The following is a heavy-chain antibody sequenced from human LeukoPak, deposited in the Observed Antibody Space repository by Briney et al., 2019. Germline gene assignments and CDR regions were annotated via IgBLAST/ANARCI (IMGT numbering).Heavy chain of an antibody. CDR2: INWDGGST. CDR3: ASIRYCSSTSCYRVYYYMDV. D-gene: IGHD2-2*01. Sequence: GGSLRLSCAASGFTFDDNGMRWVRQAPGKGLEWVSGINWDGGSTGYADSVKGRFTISRDNAKNSLYLQMNSLRAEDTALNYCASIRYCSSTSCYRVYYYMDVWGKGTTVTVSS. V-gene: IGHV3-20*04. CDR1: GFTFDDNG. J-gene: IGHJ6*03.